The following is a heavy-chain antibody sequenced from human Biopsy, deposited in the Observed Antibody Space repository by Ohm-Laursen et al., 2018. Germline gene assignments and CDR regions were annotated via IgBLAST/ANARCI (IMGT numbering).Heavy chain of an antibody. CDR2: INHRGRS. J-gene: IGHJ4*02. Sequence: TLSLTCEVSGESFSDYYWSWIRQCPGKGLEWIGKINHRGRSSYSPSLQSRVTISVDASKNQFSLNMKSVTAADTAVYFCAREGGGLLPIRLTDFWGPGMMVTVSS. D-gene: IGHD1-26*01. CDR1: GESFSDYY. CDR3: AREGGGLLPIRLTDF. V-gene: IGHV4-34*01.